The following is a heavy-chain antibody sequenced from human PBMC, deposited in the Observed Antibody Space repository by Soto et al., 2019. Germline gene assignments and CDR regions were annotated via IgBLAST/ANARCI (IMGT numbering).Heavy chain of an antibody. CDR1: GFTFSSYW. CDR3: ARSPRTAYYYDSSGYLDY. J-gene: IGHJ4*02. D-gene: IGHD3-22*01. V-gene: IGHV3-74*01. Sequence: GGSLRLSCAASGFTFSSYWMHWVRQAPGKGLVWVSRINSDGSSTSYADSVKGRFTISRDNAKNTLYLQMNSLRAEDTAVYYCARSPRTAYYYDSSGYLDYWGQGALVTVSS. CDR2: INSDGSST.